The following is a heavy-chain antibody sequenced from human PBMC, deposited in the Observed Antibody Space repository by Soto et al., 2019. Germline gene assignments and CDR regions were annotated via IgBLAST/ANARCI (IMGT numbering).Heavy chain of an antibody. CDR3: VGDYGETWNDCPYRFDY. Sequence: ASVKVSCKASGYPFTGYYMHWVRQAPGQGLEWMGWINPNSGGTKYAQKFQGRVTMTRDTSISTAYMELRRLTSDDTAFYYCVGDYGETWNDCPYRFDYWGQGTLVTVSS. V-gene: IGHV1-2*02. CDR1: GYPFTGYY. J-gene: IGHJ4*02. CDR2: INPNSGGT. D-gene: IGHD1-1*01.